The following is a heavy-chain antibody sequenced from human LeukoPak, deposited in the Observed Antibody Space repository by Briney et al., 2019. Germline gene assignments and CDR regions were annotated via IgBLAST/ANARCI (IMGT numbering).Heavy chain of an antibody. CDR2: INHSGST. J-gene: IGHJ4*02. D-gene: IGHD3-10*01. CDR3: ARGPRRYGSGSYYNY. V-gene: IGHV4-34*01. Sequence: SETLSLTCAVYGGSFSGYYWSWIRQPPGKGLDWIGEINHSGSTNYNPSLKSRVTISVDTSKNQFSLKLSSVTAADTAVYYCARGPRRYGSGSYYNYWGQGTLVTVSS. CDR1: GGSFSGYY.